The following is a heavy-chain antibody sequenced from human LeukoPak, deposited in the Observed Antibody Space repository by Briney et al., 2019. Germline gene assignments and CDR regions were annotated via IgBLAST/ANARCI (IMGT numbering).Heavy chain of an antibody. CDR2: ISYGGST. V-gene: IGHV4-59*01. J-gene: IGHJ4*02. CDR1: GGSMSSFY. D-gene: IGHD3-9*01. Sequence: SETLSLTCTVSGGSMSSFYWSWIRQPPGKGLEWIGYISYGGSTNYNPSLKSRISISIDQSRNQFSLKVNSVTAADTAVYYCARVQRAGNTGYNHDYWGQGTLVTVSS. CDR3: ARVQRAGNTGYNHDY.